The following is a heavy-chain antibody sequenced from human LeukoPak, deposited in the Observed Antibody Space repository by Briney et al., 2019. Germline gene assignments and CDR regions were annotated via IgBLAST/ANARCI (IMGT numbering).Heavy chain of an antibody. J-gene: IGHJ4*02. Sequence: PSQTLSLTCAVSGGSISSGGYSWSWIRQPPGKGLEWIGYIYHSGSTYYNPSLKSRVTISVDRSKNQFSLKLSSVTAADTAVYYCARGDIRVRGYFNYWGQGTLVTVSS. V-gene: IGHV4-30-2*01. CDR1: GGSISSGGYS. CDR3: ARGDIRVRGYFNY. D-gene: IGHD2-15*01. CDR2: IYHSGST.